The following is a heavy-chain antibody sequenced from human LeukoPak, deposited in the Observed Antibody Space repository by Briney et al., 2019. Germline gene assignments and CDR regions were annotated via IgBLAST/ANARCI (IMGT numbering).Heavy chain of an antibody. CDR3: ARTSEGYCSSTSCYRRGDAFDI. CDR1: GGTFSSYA. CDR2: IIPILGIA. D-gene: IGHD2-2*01. J-gene: IGHJ3*02. Sequence: SVKVSCKASGGTFSSYAISWVRQAPGQGLEWMGRIIPILGIANYAQKFQGRVTITADKSTSTAYMELSSLRSEDTAVYYCARTSEGYCSSTSCYRRGDAFDIWGQGTMVTVSS. V-gene: IGHV1-69*04.